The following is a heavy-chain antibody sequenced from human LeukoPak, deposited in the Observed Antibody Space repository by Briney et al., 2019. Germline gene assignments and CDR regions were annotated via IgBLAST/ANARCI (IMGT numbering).Heavy chain of an antibody. J-gene: IGHJ5*02. V-gene: IGHV4-4*02. Sequence: SGTLSLTCAVSGGSISSSNWWSWVRQPPGKGLEWIGEIYHSGSTNYNPSLKSRVTISVDKSKNQFSLKLSSVTAADTAVYYCAGNPGYVENWFDPWGQGTLVTVSS. CDR3: AGNPGYVENWFDP. CDR2: IYHSGST. CDR1: GGSISSSNW. D-gene: IGHD5-12*01.